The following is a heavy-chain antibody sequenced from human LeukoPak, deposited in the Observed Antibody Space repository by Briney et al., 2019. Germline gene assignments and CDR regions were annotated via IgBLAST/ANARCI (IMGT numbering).Heavy chain of an antibody. CDR3: ARDLNGDYVLDY. J-gene: IGHJ4*02. CDR1: GFTFSSYE. D-gene: IGHD4-17*01. CDR2: ISSSGSTI. V-gene: IGHV3-48*03. Sequence: GGSLRLSCAASGFTFSSYEMNWVRQAPGKGLEWVSYISSSGSTIYYADSVKGRFTISRDNAKNSLYLQMNSLRAEDTAVYYCARDLNGDYVLDYWGQGTLVTVSS.